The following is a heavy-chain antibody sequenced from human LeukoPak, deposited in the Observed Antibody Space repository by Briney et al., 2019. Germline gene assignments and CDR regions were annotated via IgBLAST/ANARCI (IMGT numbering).Heavy chain of an antibody. J-gene: IGHJ4*02. CDR1: GFTFSSYG. D-gene: IGHD1-26*01. CDR2: IRYDGSNK. V-gene: IGHV3-30*02. CDR3: ARVHSGSYWPRDFDY. Sequence: GGSLRLSCAASGFTFSSYGMHWVRQAPGKGLEWVAFIRYDGSNKYYADSVKGRFTISRDNSKNTLYLQMNSLRAEDTAVYYCARVHSGSYWPRDFDYWGQGTLVTVSS.